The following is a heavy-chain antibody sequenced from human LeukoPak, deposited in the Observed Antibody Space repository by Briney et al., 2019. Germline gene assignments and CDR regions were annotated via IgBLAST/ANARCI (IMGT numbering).Heavy chain of an antibody. CDR1: GYTFTSYG. Sequence: GASVKVSCKASGYTFTSYGISWVRQAPGQGLEWMGWISAYNGNTNYAQKLQGRVTMTTDTSTSTAYMELRSLRSDDTAVYYCARLGRARNSNNWFDPWGQGTLVTVSS. CDR2: ISAYNGNT. J-gene: IGHJ5*02. V-gene: IGHV1-18*01. D-gene: IGHD4-23*01. CDR3: ARLGRARNSNNWFDP.